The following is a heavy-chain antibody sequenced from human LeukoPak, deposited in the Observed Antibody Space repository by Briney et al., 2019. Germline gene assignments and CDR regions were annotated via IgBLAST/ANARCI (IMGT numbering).Heavy chain of an antibody. J-gene: IGHJ4*02. CDR1: GGSISSSSYY. D-gene: IGHD5-24*01. CDR2: IYYSGST. Sequence: SETLSLTCTVSGGSISSSSYYWGWIRQPPGKGLEWIGSIYYSGSTYYNPSLKSRVTISVDTSKNQFSLKLSSVTAADTAVCYCARQGEEMATNFDYWGQGTLVTVSS. CDR3: ARQGEEMATNFDY. V-gene: IGHV4-39*01.